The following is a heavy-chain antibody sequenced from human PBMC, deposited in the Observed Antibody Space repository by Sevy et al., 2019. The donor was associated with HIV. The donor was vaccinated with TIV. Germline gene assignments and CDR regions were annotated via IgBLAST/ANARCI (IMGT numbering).Heavy chain of an antibody. J-gene: IGHJ4*02. CDR1: GFTFSIYA. V-gene: IGHV3-23*01. CDR2: ISISGADT. CDR3: AKERVSGSYYTGDFDY. Sequence: GESLKISCAASGFTFSIYAMTWVRQAPGKGLEWVSVISISGADTYYADSVKGRFTISRDNSKNTLYLQMNSLRAEDTAVYYCAKERVSGSYYTGDFDYWGQGTLVTVSS. D-gene: IGHD3-10*01.